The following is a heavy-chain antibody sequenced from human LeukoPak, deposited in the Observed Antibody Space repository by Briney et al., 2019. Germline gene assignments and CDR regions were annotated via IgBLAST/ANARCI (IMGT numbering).Heavy chain of an antibody. CDR1: GYTFTSYD. D-gene: IGHD2-15*01. CDR3: ARPSYCSGGSCYPGVDY. V-gene: IGHV1-8*01. J-gene: IGHJ4*02. CDR2: MNPNSGNT. Sequence: ASVKVSCKASGYTFTSYDINWVRQATGQGLEWMGWMNPNSGNTGYAQKFQGRVTMTRNTSISTAYMELGSLRSEDTAVYYCARPSYCSGGSCYPGVDYWGQGTLVTVSS.